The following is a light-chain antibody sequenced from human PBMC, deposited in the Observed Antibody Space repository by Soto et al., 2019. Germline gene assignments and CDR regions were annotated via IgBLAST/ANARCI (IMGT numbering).Light chain of an antibody. J-gene: IGLJ2*01. CDR3: ASYTGSDTLV. CDR1: SSDVGGDNY. V-gene: IGLV2-8*01. CDR2: EVS. Sequence: QSALTQAPSASGSPGQSVTISCTGTSSDVGGDNYVSWYQQHPGKAPQLMIYEVSKRPSGVPDRLSGSKSGNTASLTVSGLQVEDEADYYCASYTGSDTLVFGGGTKLTVL.